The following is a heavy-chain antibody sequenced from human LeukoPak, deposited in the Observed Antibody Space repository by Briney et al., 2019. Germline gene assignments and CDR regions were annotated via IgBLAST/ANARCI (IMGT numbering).Heavy chain of an antibody. V-gene: IGHV3-33*01. Sequence: GGSLRLSCAASGFTFSSYGMHWVRQAPGKGLEWVAVIWYDGSNKYYADSVKGRFTISRDNSKNTLYLQMNSLRAEDTAVYYCARDYRAVAGRKRDYYYYGMDVWGQGTTVTVSS. CDR3: ARDYRAVAGRKRDYYYYGMDV. J-gene: IGHJ6*02. D-gene: IGHD6-19*01. CDR1: GFTFSSYG. CDR2: IWYDGSNK.